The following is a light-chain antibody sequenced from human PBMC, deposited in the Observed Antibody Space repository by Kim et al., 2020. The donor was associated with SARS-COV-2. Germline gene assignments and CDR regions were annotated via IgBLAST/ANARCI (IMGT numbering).Light chain of an antibody. Sequence: SPEENATLSCRASQTIGSDSLAWYQQKPGQAPTLLIYETSPRATGVPDRFSGSGSGTDFILTLGRVGPDDFAVFYCKHYSNSVSTFGPGTKVDIK. V-gene: IGKV3-20*01. CDR1: QTIGSDS. CDR3: KHYSNSVST. CDR2: ETS. J-gene: IGKJ3*01.